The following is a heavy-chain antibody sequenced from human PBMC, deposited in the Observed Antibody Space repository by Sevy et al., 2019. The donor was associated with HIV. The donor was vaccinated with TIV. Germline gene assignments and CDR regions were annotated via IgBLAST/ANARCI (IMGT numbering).Heavy chain of an antibody. Sequence: GGSLRLSCAASGFTFSSYGMHWVRQAPGNGLEWVALIWYDGSSKYYADSVKGRFTISRDNSKNTLYLQMNSLRAEDTAVYYCASGAYYYASRTENFDYWGQGTLVTVSS. D-gene: IGHD3-10*01. CDR1: GFTFSSYG. V-gene: IGHV3-33*01. CDR3: ASGAYYYASRTENFDY. J-gene: IGHJ4*02. CDR2: IWYDGSSK.